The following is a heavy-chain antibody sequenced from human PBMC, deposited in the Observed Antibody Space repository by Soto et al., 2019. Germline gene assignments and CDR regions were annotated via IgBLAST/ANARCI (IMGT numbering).Heavy chain of an antibody. J-gene: IGHJ4*02. CDR2: INPNSGGT. CDR3: AISDSYDTSAPGDY. CDR1: RYTFTDYY. Sequence: QVQLVQSGAEVKKPGASVKVSCKASRYTFTDYYMHWVRQAPGQGLEWMGWINPNSGGTNYAQKCQGRVTMTRDTSISTAYMELSRLRSDDKAVYYCAISDSYDTSAPGDYWGQGTLVPVSS. D-gene: IGHD3-22*01. V-gene: IGHV1-2*02.